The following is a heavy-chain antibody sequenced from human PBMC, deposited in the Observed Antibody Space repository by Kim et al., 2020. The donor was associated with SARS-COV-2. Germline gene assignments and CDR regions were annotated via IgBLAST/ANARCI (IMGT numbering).Heavy chain of an antibody. CDR2: INPSGGST. J-gene: IGHJ4*02. CDR3: ARDSRYYDSSGYYYFDY. D-gene: IGHD3-22*01. Sequence: ASVKVSCKASGYTFTSYYIHWVRQAPGQGLEWMGIINPSGGSTSYAQKFQGRVTMTRDTSTSTVYMELSSLRSEDTAVYYCARDSRYYDSSGYYYFDYWGQGTLVTVSS. V-gene: IGHV1-46*01. CDR1: GYTFTSYY.